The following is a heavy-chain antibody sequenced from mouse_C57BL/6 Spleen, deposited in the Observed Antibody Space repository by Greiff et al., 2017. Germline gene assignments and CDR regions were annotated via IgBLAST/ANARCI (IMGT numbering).Heavy chain of an antibody. D-gene: IGHD1-1*01. Sequence: EVQRVESGGGLVKPGGSLKLSCAASGFTFSSYAMSWVRQTPEKRLEWVATISDGGSYTDYPDNVKGRFTISRDNTKNNLYLQMSHLKSEDTAVYYCAKEGYYGSGRVDYWGQGTSLTVSS. CDR1: GFTFSSYA. V-gene: IGHV5-4*01. J-gene: IGHJ2*02. CDR3: AKEGYYGSGRVDY. CDR2: ISDGGSYT.